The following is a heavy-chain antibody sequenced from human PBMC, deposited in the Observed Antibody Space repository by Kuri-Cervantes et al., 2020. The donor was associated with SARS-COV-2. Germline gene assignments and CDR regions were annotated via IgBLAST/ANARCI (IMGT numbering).Heavy chain of an antibody. D-gene: IGHD2-2*01. Sequence: GGSLRLSCKGSGYSFTSYWIGWVRQMPGKGLEWMGIIYPGDPDTRYSPSFQGQVTISADKSISTAYLQWSSLKASDTAMYYCARGGVVPEVSFDYWGQGTLVTVSS. CDR2: IYPGDPDT. CDR3: ARGGVVPEVSFDY. CDR1: GYSFTSYW. V-gene: IGHV5-51*01. J-gene: IGHJ4*02.